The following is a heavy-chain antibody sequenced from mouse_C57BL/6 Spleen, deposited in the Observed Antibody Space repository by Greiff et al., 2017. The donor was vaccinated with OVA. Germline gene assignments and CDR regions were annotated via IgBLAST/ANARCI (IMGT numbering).Heavy chain of an antibody. CDR1: GYTFTSYW. CDR2: IYPGSGST. J-gene: IGHJ3*01. Sequence: VKLVESGAELVKPGASVKMSCKASGYTFTSYWITWVKQRPGQGLEWIGDIYPGSGSTNYNEKFKSKATLTVDTSSSTAYMQLSSLTSEDSAVYYCARDYGSRAPFAYWGQGTLVTVSA. D-gene: IGHD1-1*01. CDR3: ARDYGSRAPFAY. V-gene: IGHV1-55*01.